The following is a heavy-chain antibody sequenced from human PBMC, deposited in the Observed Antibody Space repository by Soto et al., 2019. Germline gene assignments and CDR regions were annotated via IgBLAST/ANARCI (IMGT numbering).Heavy chain of an antibody. Sequence: GGSLRLSCAASGFTFDDYAMHWVRQAPGKGLEWVSGISWNSGSIGYADSVKGRFTISRDNAKNSLYLQMNSLRAEDTALYYCAKDGYSCGAYWGQGTLVTVSS. CDR3: AKDGYSCGAY. CDR1: GFTFDDYA. D-gene: IGHD5-18*01. CDR2: ISWNSGSI. V-gene: IGHV3-9*01. J-gene: IGHJ4*02.